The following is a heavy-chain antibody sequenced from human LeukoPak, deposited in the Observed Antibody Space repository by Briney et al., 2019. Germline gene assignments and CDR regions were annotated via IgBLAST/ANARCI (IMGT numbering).Heavy chain of an antibody. V-gene: IGHV4-59*01. Sequence: SETLSLTCTVSGGSISSYYWSWIRQPPGKGLEWIGDIYYSGRTNYKPSLKSRVTILVDTSKNQLSLRLSSVTAADTAVYYCARVLTEYSSSRCLDFWGQGALVTVSS. D-gene: IGHD6-13*01. CDR3: ARVLTEYSSSRCLDF. J-gene: IGHJ4*02. CDR1: GGSISSYY. CDR2: IYYSGRT.